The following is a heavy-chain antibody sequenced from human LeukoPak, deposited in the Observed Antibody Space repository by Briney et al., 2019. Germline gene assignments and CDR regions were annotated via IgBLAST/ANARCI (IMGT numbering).Heavy chain of an antibody. CDR3: ARGGYYDSSGYVDY. V-gene: IGHV4-38-2*01. Sequence: SETLSLTCAVSGYSISSGYYWGWIRQPPGKGLEWIGSIYHSGSTYYNPSLKSRVTISVDTSKNPFSPKLSSVTAADTAVYYCARGGYYDSSGYVDYWGQGTLVTVSS. D-gene: IGHD3-22*01. J-gene: IGHJ4*02. CDR2: IYHSGST. CDR1: GYSISSGYY.